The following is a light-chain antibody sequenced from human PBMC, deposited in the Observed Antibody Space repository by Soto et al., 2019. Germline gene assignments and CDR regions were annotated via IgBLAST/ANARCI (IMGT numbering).Light chain of an antibody. CDR2: EVS. Sequence: QSALTQPASVSGSPGQSITISCTGTSSDVGGYNYVSWYQQHPGKAPQLMIYEVSNRPSGVSNRFSGSKSGNTASLTISGLQAEDEADYYCSSYTSSNTPFVFGGGTKLTVL. CDR1: SSDVGGYNY. J-gene: IGLJ2*01. CDR3: SSYTSSNTPFV. V-gene: IGLV2-14*01.